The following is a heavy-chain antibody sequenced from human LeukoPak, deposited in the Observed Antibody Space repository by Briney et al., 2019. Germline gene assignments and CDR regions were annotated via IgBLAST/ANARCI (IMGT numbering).Heavy chain of an antibody. J-gene: IGHJ5*02. D-gene: IGHD3-3*01. CDR2: IYYRGST. CDR1: GGSTSSSTYY. CDR3: ARLGRTYYDFWSGP. V-gene: IGHV4-39*01. Sequence: SETLSLTCTVSGGSTSSSTYYWGWIRQPPGKGLEWIGTIYYRGSTYYNPSLKSRVTISVDTSKNQFSLKLTPVTAAGTAVYYCARLGRTYYDFWSGPWGQGTLVTVSS.